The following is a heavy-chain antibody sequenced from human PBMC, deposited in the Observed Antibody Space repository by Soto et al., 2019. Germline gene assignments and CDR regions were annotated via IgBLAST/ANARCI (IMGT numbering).Heavy chain of an antibody. J-gene: IGHJ4*02. CDR3: AKAGGTPTTDFDY. D-gene: IGHD1-7*01. CDR1: GFAFSNYA. CDR2: VSGRGTES. Sequence: EMQLLESGGGLVQPGGSLRLSCAASGFAFSNYAMSWVRQAPGKGLEWVSAVSGRGTESFYADSVKGRFTISRDNSNNTLYLHMSNLRAEETAVFYCAKAGGTPTTDFDYWGQGILVTVSS. V-gene: IGHV3-23*01.